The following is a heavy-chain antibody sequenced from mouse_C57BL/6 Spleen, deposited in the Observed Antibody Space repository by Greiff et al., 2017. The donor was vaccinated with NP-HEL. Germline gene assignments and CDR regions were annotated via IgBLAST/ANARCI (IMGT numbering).Heavy chain of an antibody. D-gene: IGHD4-1*01. J-gene: IGHJ2*01. CDR3: ARSGTFDY. Sequence: EVQVVESGGGLVKPGGSLKLSCAASGFTFSDYGMHWVRQAPEKGLEWVAYISSGSSPLYYADTVKGRFTISRDNAKNTLFLQMTSRRSEDTAMYYCARSGTFDYWGQGTTLTVSS. V-gene: IGHV5-17*01. CDR1: GFTFSDYG. CDR2: ISSGSSPL.